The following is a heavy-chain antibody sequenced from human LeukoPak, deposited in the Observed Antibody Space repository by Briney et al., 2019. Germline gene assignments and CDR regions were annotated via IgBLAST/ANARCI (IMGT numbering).Heavy chain of an antibody. J-gene: IGHJ3*02. CDR2: ISFDGSNE. V-gene: IGHV3-30*04. CDR3: ARIRDGYNDAYDI. Sequence: GGSLRLSCAASGFTFSSYAMHWVRQAPGKGLEWVAVISFDGSNEYYADSVKGRFTISRDNSKNTLYLQMNSLRSEDTAVYYCARIRDGYNDAYDIWGQGTMVTVSS. CDR1: GFTFSSYA. D-gene: IGHD5-24*01.